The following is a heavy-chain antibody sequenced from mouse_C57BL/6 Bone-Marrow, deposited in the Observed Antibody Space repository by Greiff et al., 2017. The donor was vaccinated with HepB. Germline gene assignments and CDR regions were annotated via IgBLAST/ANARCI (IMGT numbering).Heavy chain of an antibody. J-gene: IGHJ2*01. CDR1: GYTFTSYW. V-gene: IGHV1-74*01. CDR3: AISLYASGSSSPFDY. CDR2: IQPSGSDT. D-gene: IGHD1-1*01. Sequence: QVQLQQPGAELVKPGASVKVSCKASGYTFTSYWMHWVKQRPGQGLEWIGRIQPSGSDTNYNQKFKGKATLTVDTTSSTAYMQLSRLTSEDSAVYDSAISLYASGSSSPFDYAGRGTALTVTA.